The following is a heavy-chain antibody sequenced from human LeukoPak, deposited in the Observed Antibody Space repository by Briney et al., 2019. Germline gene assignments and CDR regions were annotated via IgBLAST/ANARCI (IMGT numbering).Heavy chain of an antibody. CDR2: ISYTWST. Sequence: SETLSLTCTVSGGSISSGGYYWSCIRLPPGKGLEWIGYISYTWSTNYHPSFKSRVTMSIDTSKNQFSLNLTSVTAADTAVYYCARTDYYGGGIFYYYGSDLWGQGTMVTVSS. CDR1: GGSISSGGYY. CDR3: ARTDYYGGGIFYYYGSDL. D-gene: IGHD3-10*01. V-gene: IGHV4-61*08. J-gene: IGHJ3*01.